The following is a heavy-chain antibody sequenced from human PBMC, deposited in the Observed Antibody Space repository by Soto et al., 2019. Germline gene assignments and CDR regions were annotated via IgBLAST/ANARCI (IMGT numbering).Heavy chain of an antibody. CDR2: IYYSGTT. CDR1: CGSVSSSKDC. CDR3: ARVGRSHAGILLPIHFFDF. D-gene: IGHD2-15*01. Sequence: PSDTLSLTRFVSCGSVSSSKDCFIFMRTPPGKDLEWIGYIYYSGTTKYNPSLKSRVTMSLDRSKNQLSLNLNSVSAADTAVYYCARVGRSHAGILLPIHFFDFWGPGILVTVSS. J-gene: IGHJ4*02. V-gene: IGHV4-61*01.